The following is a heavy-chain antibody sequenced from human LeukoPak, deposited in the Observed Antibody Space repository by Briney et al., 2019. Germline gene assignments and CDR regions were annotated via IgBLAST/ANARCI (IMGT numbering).Heavy chain of an antibody. CDR3: ARGVEMATTWGPNHDAFDI. J-gene: IGHJ3*02. Sequence: PSETLSLTCTVSGYSISSGYYWGWIRQPPGKGLEWIGSIYHSGSTYYNPSLKSRVTISVDTSKNQFSLKLSSVTAADTAVYYCARGVEMATTWGPNHDAFDIWGQGTMVTVSS. V-gene: IGHV4-38-2*02. CDR1: GYSISSGYY. D-gene: IGHD5-24*01. CDR2: IYHSGST.